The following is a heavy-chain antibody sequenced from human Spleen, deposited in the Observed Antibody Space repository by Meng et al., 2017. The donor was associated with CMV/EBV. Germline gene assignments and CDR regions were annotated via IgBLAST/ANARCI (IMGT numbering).Heavy chain of an antibody. V-gene: IGHV3-21*04. J-gene: IGHJ4*02. D-gene: IGHD3-22*01. Sequence: GESLKISCAASGFTFSFYSMNWVRQAPGKGLEWVSSISSSSSFIYYADSVKGRFTFSRDNSKNTLYLQMNSLRAEDTAVYYCARDEIVKWFLFHHWGQGTLVTVSS. CDR2: ISSSSSFI. CDR3: ARDEIVKWFLFHH. CDR1: GFTFSFYS.